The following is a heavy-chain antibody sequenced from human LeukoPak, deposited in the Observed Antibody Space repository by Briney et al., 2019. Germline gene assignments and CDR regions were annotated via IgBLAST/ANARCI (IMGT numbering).Heavy chain of an antibody. CDR3: ARHYGP. CDR2: IHYSGHT. CDR1: GGSVSSGNYY. V-gene: IGHV4-61*01. J-gene: IGHJ5*02. D-gene: IGHD3-16*01. Sequence: SETLSLTCTVSGGSVSSGNYYWTWIRQSPGKGLEWIAYIHYSGHTNYSPSLNSRVTISLDTSKNQFSLELSSVTAADTAVYYCARHYGPWGQGTLVTVSS.